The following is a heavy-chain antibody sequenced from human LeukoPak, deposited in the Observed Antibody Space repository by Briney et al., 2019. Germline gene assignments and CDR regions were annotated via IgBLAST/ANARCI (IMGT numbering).Heavy chain of an antibody. CDR1: GGSISSRSCY. D-gene: IGHD2/OR15-2a*01. CDR3: ASYGTTLDY. Sequence: SETLSLTCTGSGGSISSRSCYWGGIRQPRGKGLEWIGSMYDSGSTYYNPSLNGRVTISVDTSKNRFCLRLSSVTGAGMVVDYCASYGTTLDYWGQGSLVTVSS. CDR2: MYDSGST. J-gene: IGHJ4*01. V-gene: IGHV4-39*01.